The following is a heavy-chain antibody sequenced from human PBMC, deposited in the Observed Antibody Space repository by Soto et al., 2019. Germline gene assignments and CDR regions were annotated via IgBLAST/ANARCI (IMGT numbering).Heavy chain of an antibody. Sequence: QLQLQESGPGLVKPSETLSLTCNVSGGSISSSRSYWAWFRQPPGKELEWIANIFYAGNTYYNPSLKSRVTVSVDTSKNQSSLKRNSVTAADTAVYYCARQAAAPGIDLWFDPWGQGTLVTVSS. V-gene: IGHV4-39*01. D-gene: IGHD6-13*01. CDR3: ARQAAAPGIDLWFDP. CDR2: IFYAGNT. J-gene: IGHJ5*02. CDR1: GGSISSSRSY.